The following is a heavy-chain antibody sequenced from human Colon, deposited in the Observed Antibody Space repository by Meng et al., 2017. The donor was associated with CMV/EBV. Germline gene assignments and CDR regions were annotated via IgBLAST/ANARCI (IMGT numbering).Heavy chain of an antibody. V-gene: IGHV3-7*03. D-gene: IGHD1-14*01. CDR1: GFTFSSYW. J-gene: IGHJ6*02. Sequence: GGSLRLSCAASGFTFSSYWMSWVRQAPGKGLEWVANIKQDGSEKYYVDSVKGRFTASRDNAKNSLYLQMNSLRTEDMALYYCAKDVSDSITSVMDVWGQGATVTVSS. CDR3: AKDVSDSITSVMDV. CDR2: IKQDGSEK.